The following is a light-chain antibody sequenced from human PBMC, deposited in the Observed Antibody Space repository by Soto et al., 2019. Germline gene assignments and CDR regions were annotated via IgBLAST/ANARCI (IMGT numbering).Light chain of an antibody. CDR2: DAV. CDR3: QQNGRTPT. V-gene: IGKV3-20*01. J-gene: IGKJ3*01. CDR1: RPVVSQY. Sequence: TLSLSPGERVSLSCRASRPVVSQYIAWYQQKPGQAPRLLIHDAVTRATGIPDRFSGSGSGTDFTLIISRLEPEDCGVYYCQQNGRTPTFGPGTKVDIK.